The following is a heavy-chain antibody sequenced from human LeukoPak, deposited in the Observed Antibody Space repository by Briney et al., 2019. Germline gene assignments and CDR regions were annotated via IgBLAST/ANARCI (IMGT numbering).Heavy chain of an antibody. Sequence: GGSLRLSCAASGFTVSSNYMSWVRQAPGKGLEWVSAIGTAGDTYYPGSVKGRFTISRENAKNSLYLQMNSLRAGDTAVYYCARGHGVVYYYMDVWGKGTTVTISS. J-gene: IGHJ6*03. D-gene: IGHD2-15*01. CDR1: GFTVSSNY. V-gene: IGHV3-13*01. CDR3: ARGHGVVYYYMDV. CDR2: IGTAGDT.